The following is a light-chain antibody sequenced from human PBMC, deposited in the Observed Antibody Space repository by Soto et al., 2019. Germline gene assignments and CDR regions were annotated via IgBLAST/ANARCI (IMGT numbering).Light chain of an antibody. CDR3: QQRSNWPVT. V-gene: IGKV3-11*01. Sequence: EIVLTQSPATLSLSPGERATLSCRASQSVSSYLAWYQQKPGQAPRLLIYDASNRATGIPARFSGSGSGTDFTLTISSLEPEDFAVYYCQQRSNWPVTFGQGTKADIK. J-gene: IGKJ1*01. CDR1: QSVSSY. CDR2: DAS.